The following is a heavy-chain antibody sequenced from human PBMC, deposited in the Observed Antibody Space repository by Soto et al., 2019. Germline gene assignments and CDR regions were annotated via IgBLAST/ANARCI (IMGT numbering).Heavy chain of an antibody. D-gene: IGHD1-26*01. J-gene: IGHJ6*03. CDR3: ARQAYNGSYYYYYSYMDV. V-gene: IGHV5-51*01. Sequence: GESLKISCKGSGYSFTSYWIGWVRQMPGKGLEWMGIIYPGDPDTRYSPSFQGQVTISADKSISTAYLQWSSLKASDTAMYYCARQAYNGSYYYYYSYMDVWGKGTTVTVSS. CDR1: GYSFTSYW. CDR2: IYPGDPDT.